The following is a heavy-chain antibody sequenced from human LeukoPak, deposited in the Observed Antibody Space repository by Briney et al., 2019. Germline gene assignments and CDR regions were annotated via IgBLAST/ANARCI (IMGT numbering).Heavy chain of an antibody. V-gene: IGHV1-69*15. J-gene: IGHJ4*02. CDR1: GGTFISYA. CDR3: ATDDGQQQLVRHY. D-gene: IGHD6-13*01. Sequence: SVKVSCKASGGTFISYAISWVRQAPGQGLEWMGRIIPIFGTANYAQKFQGRVTMTEDPSTDTAYMELSSLRSEDTAVYYCATDDGQQQLVRHYWGQGTLVTVSS. CDR2: IIPIFGTA.